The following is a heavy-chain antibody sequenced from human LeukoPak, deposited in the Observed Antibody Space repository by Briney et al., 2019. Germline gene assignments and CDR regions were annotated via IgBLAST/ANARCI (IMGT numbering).Heavy chain of an antibody. CDR1: GYSISSGYY. Sequence: SETLSLTCTVSGYSISSGYYWGWIRQPPGKGLEWIGSIYHSGSTYYNPSLKSRVTISVDTSKNQFSLKLSSVTAADTAVYYCARDFNLNYYDSSGYYFWGQGTLVTVSS. CDR3: ARDFNLNYYDSSGYYF. CDR2: IYHSGST. J-gene: IGHJ4*02. V-gene: IGHV4-38-2*02. D-gene: IGHD3-22*01.